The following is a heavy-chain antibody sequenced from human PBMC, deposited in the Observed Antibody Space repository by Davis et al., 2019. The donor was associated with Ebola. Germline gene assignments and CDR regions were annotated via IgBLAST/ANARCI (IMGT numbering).Heavy chain of an antibody. V-gene: IGHV3-43*01. J-gene: IGHJ4*02. CDR1: GFTFVDYT. D-gene: IGHD2-21*01. Sequence: PGGSLRLSCAASGFTFVDYTMHWVRQAPGKGLEWVSLISWDGGSTYYADSVKGRFTISRDNSKNSLYLQMNSLRTEDTAFYFCTKDVLPGGADYWGQGTLVTVSS. CDR2: ISWDGGST. CDR3: TKDVLPGGADY.